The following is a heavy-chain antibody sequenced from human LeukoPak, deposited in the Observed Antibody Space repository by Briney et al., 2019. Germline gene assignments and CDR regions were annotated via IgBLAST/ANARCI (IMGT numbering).Heavy chain of an antibody. D-gene: IGHD3-22*01. CDR3: AKAPTYDSSGYYYSTGSYYFNY. CDR2: ISGSGGST. Sequence: GGSLRLSCAASGFTFSSYAMSWVRQAPGKGLEWVSAISGSGGSTYYADSVKGWFTISRDNSKNTLYLQMNSLRAEDTAVYYCAKAPTYDSSGYYYSTGSYYFNYWGQGTLVTVSS. CDR1: GFTFSSYA. V-gene: IGHV3-23*01. J-gene: IGHJ4*02.